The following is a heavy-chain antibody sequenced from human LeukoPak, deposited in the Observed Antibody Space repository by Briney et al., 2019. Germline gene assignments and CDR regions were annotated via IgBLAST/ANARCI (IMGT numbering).Heavy chain of an antibody. D-gene: IGHD3-3*01. Sequence: ASVKVSCKASGYTFTSYDINWVRQATGQGLEWMGWMNPNSGNTGYAQKFQGRVTMTRNTSISTAYMELSSLRSEDTAVYYCARTQVVTIFGVVIYYHYYMDVWGKGTTVTVSS. CDR2: MNPNSGNT. V-gene: IGHV1-8*01. CDR1: GYTFTSYD. J-gene: IGHJ6*03. CDR3: ARTQVVTIFGVVIYYHYYMDV.